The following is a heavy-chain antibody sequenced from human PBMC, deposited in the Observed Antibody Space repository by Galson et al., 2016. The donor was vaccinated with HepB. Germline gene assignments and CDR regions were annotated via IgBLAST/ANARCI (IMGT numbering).Heavy chain of an antibody. CDR3: ARSAGMGVRGVFDY. CDR2: IGGSGAST. J-gene: IGHJ4*02. Sequence: SLRLSCAASGFTFSSSAMTWVRQAPGKGLEWVSAIGGSGASTFYADSVKGRVTISRDDSKSTLYLHMNRLRAEDTAVYYCARSAGMGVRGVFDYWGQGTLVTVSS. D-gene: IGHD3-10*01. V-gene: IGHV3-23*01. CDR1: GFTFSSSA.